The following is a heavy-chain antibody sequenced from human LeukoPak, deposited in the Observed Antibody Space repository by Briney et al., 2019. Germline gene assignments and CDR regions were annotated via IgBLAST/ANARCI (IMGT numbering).Heavy chain of an antibody. J-gene: IGHJ4*02. Sequence: ASVKVSCKASGYTFTSYAMNWVRQAPGQGVEWMGWINTNTGNPTYAQGFTGRFVFSLDTSVSTAYLQISSLKAEDTAVYYCARDSLFVGTYSSSLDFWGQGTLVTVSS. D-gene: IGHD6-6*01. V-gene: IGHV7-4-1*02. CDR3: ARDSLFVGTYSSSLDF. CDR1: GYTFTSYA. CDR2: INTNTGNP.